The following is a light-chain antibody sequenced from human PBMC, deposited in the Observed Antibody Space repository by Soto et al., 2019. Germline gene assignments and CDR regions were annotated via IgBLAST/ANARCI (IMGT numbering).Light chain of an antibody. J-gene: IGLJ2*01. Sequence: QSVLTQPPSASGTPGQSVTIPCTGTSSDVGDYNYVSWYQQHPGKAPKLMIYEVSRRPSGVPDRFSGSKSGNTASLTVSGLQAEDEADYYCSSNAGSKHLVFGGGTNVTVL. CDR3: SSNAGSKHLV. CDR1: SSDVGDYNY. V-gene: IGLV2-8*01. CDR2: EVS.